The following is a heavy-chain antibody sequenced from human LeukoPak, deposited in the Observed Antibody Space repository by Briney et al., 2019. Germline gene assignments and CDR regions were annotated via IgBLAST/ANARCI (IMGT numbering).Heavy chain of an antibody. Sequence: QTLSLTCAISGDSVSSNSAAWSWIRQSPSRGLEWLGRTYYRSTWYTYYAVSVKSRITINPDTSKNQFSLQLNSVTPEDTAVYFCARSVATGCFDYWGQGTLVTVSS. J-gene: IGHJ4*02. CDR2: TYYRSTWYT. D-gene: IGHD1-1*01. CDR1: GDSVSSNSAA. CDR3: ARSVATGCFDY. V-gene: IGHV6-1*01.